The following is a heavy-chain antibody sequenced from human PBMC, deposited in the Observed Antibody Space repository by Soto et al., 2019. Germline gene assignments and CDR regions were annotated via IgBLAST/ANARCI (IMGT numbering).Heavy chain of an antibody. CDR3: ARTTVSKSRDY. D-gene: IGHD4-17*01. Sequence: EVQLLESGGGLVQPGGSLRLSCAASGFTFSSYAMSWVRQAPGKGLEYVSSISGSGGNTYYADSVKGRFTSSRDNSKNTLYLQMNSLRVEDTALYYCARTTVSKSRDYWGQGTLVTVSS. J-gene: IGHJ4*02. CDR1: GFTFSSYA. CDR2: ISGSGGNT. V-gene: IGHV3-23*01.